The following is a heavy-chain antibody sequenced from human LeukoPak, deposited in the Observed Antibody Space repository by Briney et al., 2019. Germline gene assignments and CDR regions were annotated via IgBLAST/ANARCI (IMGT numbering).Heavy chain of an antibody. Sequence: GESLKISCKGSGYSFTSYWIGWVRQMPGKGLEWMGIIYPGDSDTRYSPSFQGQVTISADKSISTAYLQWSSLKASDTAMYCCARPLSGYSSSSGAFDIWGQGTMVTVSS. CDR1: GYSFTSYW. CDR3: ARPLSGYSSSSGAFDI. J-gene: IGHJ3*02. D-gene: IGHD6-6*01. V-gene: IGHV5-51*01. CDR2: IYPGDSDT.